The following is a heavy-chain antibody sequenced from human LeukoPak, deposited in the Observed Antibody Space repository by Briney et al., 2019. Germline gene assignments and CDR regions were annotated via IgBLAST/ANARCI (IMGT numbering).Heavy chain of an antibody. D-gene: IGHD2-2*02. Sequence: GGSLRLSCAASGFTFSSYAMSWVRQAPGKGLEWVSAISGSGGSTYYADSVKGRFTISRDNSKNTLYLQMNSLRAEDTAVYYCAKFEYCSSISCYRGAFDIWGQGTMVTVSS. CDR2: ISGSGGST. J-gene: IGHJ3*02. V-gene: IGHV3-23*01. CDR1: GFTFSSYA. CDR3: AKFEYCSSISCYRGAFDI.